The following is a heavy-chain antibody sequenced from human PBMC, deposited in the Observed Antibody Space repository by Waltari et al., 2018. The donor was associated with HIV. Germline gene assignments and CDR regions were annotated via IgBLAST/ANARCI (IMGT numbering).Heavy chain of an antibody. V-gene: IGHV3-23*01. CDR1: GFTFSSSA. CDR2: ISGRGGST. CDR3: AGFLEWSTPLDYFDY. Sequence: EVQLLESGGGLVQPGGSLRLSCAASGFTFSSSAMSWVRQAPGKGLELVSAISGRGGSTHYADSVKGRFTISRDNSKSTLYLQMNSLRAEDTAVYYCAGFLEWSTPLDYFDYWGQGTLVTVSS. D-gene: IGHD3-3*01. J-gene: IGHJ4*02.